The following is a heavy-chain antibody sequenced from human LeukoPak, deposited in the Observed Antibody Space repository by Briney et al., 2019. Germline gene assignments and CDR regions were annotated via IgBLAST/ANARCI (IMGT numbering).Heavy chain of an antibody. CDR2: INPNSGGT. D-gene: IGHD6-13*01. Sequence: ASVKVSCKASGYTFTGYYMHWVRQAPGQGLEWMGWINPNSGGTNYAQKFQGRVTMTRDASISTAYMELSRLRSDDTAVYYCARGPFAAAALVEDYWGQGTLVTVSS. J-gene: IGHJ4*02. V-gene: IGHV1-2*02. CDR1: GYTFTGYY. CDR3: ARGPFAAAALVEDY.